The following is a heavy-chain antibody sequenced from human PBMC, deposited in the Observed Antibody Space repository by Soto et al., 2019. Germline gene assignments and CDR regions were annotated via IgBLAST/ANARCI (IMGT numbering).Heavy chain of an antibody. CDR1: GFTFSSYG. CDR2: IWYDGSNK. Sequence: GGSLRLSCAASGFTFSSYGMHWVRQAPGKGLEWVAVIWYDGSNKYYADSVKGRFTISRDNSKNTLYLQMNSLRAEDTAVYYCARAYNWNRVGDYWGQGTLVTVSS. CDR3: ARAYNWNRVGDY. V-gene: IGHV3-33*08. D-gene: IGHD1-20*01. J-gene: IGHJ4*02.